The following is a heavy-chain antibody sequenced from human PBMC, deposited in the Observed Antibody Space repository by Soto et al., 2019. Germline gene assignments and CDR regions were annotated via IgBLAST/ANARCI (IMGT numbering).Heavy chain of an antibody. D-gene: IGHD6-13*01. V-gene: IGHV3-30*18. Sequence: GGSLRLSCEVSGFTFSAYGMHWVRQAPGKGLEWVAAISHDGTNKNYGDSVKGRFTISRDNSKKTLYLQMNSLRPEDTALYYCAKADYSYSWAPGDYWGQGTLATVS. J-gene: IGHJ4*02. CDR1: GFTFSAYG. CDR3: AKADYSYSWAPGDY. CDR2: ISHDGTNK.